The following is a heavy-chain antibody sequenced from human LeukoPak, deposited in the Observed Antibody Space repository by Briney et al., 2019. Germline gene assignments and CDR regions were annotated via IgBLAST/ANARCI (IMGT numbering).Heavy chain of an antibody. D-gene: IGHD2-2*01. CDR2: IYYSGST. CDR3: ARDSHSSYGDY. V-gene: IGHV4-39*07. Sequence: SETLSLTCTVSGGSISSSSYYWAWIRQPPGKGLEWIGSIYYSGSTYYNPSLKSRVTISVDTSKNQFSLKLSSVTAADTAVYYCARDSHSSYGDYWGQGTLVTVSS. CDR1: GGSISSSSYY. J-gene: IGHJ4*02.